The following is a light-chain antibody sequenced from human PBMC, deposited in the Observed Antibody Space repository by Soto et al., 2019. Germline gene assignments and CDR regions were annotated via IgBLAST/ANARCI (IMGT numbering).Light chain of an antibody. V-gene: IGKV2-28*01. J-gene: IGKJ1*01. CDR1: QSLLHSNGYNY. CDR2: LGS. CDR3: MQALQTPA. Sequence: DIVMTQSPLSLPVTPGDPASISCRSSQSLLHSNGYNYLDWYLQKPGQSPQLLIYLGSNRASGVPDRFSGSGSGTDFTLKISRVEAEDVRVYYCMQALQTPAFGQGTKVEIK.